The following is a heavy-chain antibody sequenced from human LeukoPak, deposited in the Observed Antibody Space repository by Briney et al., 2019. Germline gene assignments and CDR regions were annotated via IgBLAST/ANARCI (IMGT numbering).Heavy chain of an antibody. CDR1: GFTFSSYW. Sequence: GGSLRLSCAASGFTFSSYWMSWVRQAPGKGLEWVANIKQDGTEKNYVDSVKGRFTISRDNAKNSLYLQMDSLRAEDTGVYYCARERGSGSYHPFDPWGQGTRAPSPQ. V-gene: IGHV3-7*01. J-gene: IGHJ5*02. D-gene: IGHD3-10*01. CDR2: IKQDGTEK. CDR3: ARERGSGSYHPFDP.